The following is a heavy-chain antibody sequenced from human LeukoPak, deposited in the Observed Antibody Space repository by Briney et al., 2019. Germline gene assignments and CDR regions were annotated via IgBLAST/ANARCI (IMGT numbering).Heavy chain of an antibody. V-gene: IGHV3-7*01. J-gene: IGHJ4*02. CDR2: INQGGRVK. D-gene: IGHD4-23*01. CDR1: GFTFSNYW. Sequence: GGSLRPSCAASGFTFSNYWMSWVRQAPEKGLEWVANINQGGRVKQYVDSMKGRFTISRDNAKNSLYLQMNSLRAEDAAVYYCARDRDDGGFEYWGQGTLVTVFS. CDR3: ARDRDDGGFEY.